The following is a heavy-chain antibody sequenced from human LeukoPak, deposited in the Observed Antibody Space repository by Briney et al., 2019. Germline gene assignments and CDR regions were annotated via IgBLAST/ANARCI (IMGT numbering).Heavy chain of an antibody. J-gene: IGHJ4*02. CDR1: RYTFTGYY. CDR2: INPSSGVT. Sequence: SVKVSSKASRYTFTGYYKRCVCEAPGQGDEWRECINPSSGVTNYAQECQSRITVTTNKSSSTAYMELSTLRADDTAVYYCAIAVAGTALIYWGQGTLVTVSS. D-gene: IGHD6-19*01. CDR3: AIAVAGTALIY. V-gene: IGHV1-2*02.